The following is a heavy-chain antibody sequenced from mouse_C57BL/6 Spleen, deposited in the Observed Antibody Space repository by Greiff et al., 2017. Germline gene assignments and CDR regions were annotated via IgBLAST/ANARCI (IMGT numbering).Heavy chain of an antibody. CDR3: ARRGYDYPWFAY. V-gene: IGHV1-18*01. Sequence: VQLKQSGPELVKPGASVKIPCKASGYTFTDYNMDWVKQSHGKSLEWIGDINPNNGGTIYNQKFKGKATLTVDKSSSTAYMELRSLTSEDTAVYYCARRGYDYPWFAYWGQGTLVTVSA. D-gene: IGHD2-4*01. CDR1: GYTFTDYN. CDR2: INPNNGGT. J-gene: IGHJ3*01.